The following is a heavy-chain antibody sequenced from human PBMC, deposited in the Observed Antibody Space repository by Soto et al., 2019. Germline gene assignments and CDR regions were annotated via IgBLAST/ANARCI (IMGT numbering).Heavy chain of an antibody. CDR2: IYYSGST. V-gene: IGHV4-39*01. Sequence: SDACSVGSGSSISWSPYRDWKSQPPGKGLECIGSIYYSGSTSYNPSLKSRVTISVDTSKNQFSLKLSSVTAAVTAVYSCERHIYGNTCLDLWGHGTTVTVSS. J-gene: IGHJ6*02. D-gene: IGHD4-17*01. CDR1: SGSSISWSPY. CDR3: ERHIYGNTCLDL.